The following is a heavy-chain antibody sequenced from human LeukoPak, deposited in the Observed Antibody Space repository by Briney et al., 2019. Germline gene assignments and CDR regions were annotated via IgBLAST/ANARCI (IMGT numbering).Heavy chain of an antibody. Sequence: GGSLRLSCATSGFTFNDHYLGWVRQAPGKGLEWVGRTKNRANSYTTEYAASVKGRFTISREDSKNSLRLQMNSLRPEDTALYYCASLKIRRIGNAFDIWGQGTMVTVSS. D-gene: IGHD1-1*01. CDR1: GFTFNDHY. J-gene: IGHJ3*02. CDR3: ASLKIRRIGNAFDI. CDR2: TKNRANSYTT. V-gene: IGHV3-72*01.